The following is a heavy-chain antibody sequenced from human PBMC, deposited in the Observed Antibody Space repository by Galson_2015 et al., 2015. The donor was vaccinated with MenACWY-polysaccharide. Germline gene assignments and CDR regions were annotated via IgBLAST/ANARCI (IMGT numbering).Heavy chain of an antibody. Sequence: SLRLSCAASGFVSNNYWMSWLRQSPGKGLERVANIKHDGSETYYLDSVKGRFVVSRDNARNSLYLQMSSLRAEDTAVYYCVRDWWCGRAACYYFDFWGQGTLVTVSS. CDR1: GFVSNNYW. J-gene: IGHJ4*02. D-gene: IGHD2-8*02. CDR2: IKHDGSET. V-gene: IGHV3-7*01. CDR3: VRDWWCGRAACYYFDF.